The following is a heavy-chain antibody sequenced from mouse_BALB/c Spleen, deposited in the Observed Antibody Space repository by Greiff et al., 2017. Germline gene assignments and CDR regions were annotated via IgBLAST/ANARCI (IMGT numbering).Heavy chain of an antibody. CDR2: INPSSGYT. V-gene: IGHV1-4*01. D-gene: IGHD2-4*01. J-gene: IGHJ1*01. CDR3: ARGGGRLRRGNWYFDV. Sequence: VQLQQSGAELARPGASVKMSCKASGYTFTSYTMHWVKQRPGQGLEWIGYINPSSGYTNYNQKFKDKATLTADKSSSTAYMQLSSLTSEDSAVYYCARGGGRLRRGNWYFDVWGAGTTVTVSS. CDR1: GYTFTSYT.